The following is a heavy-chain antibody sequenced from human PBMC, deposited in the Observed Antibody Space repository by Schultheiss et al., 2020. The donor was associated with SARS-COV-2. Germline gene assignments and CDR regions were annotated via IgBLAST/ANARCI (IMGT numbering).Heavy chain of an antibody. D-gene: IGHD4-11*01. V-gene: IGHV3-74*01. Sequence: GGSLRLSCTASGFTFRDSWMHWVRQAPGKGLVWVAHIRSDGSGTTYADSVKGRFTISRDNAKNTLYLQMNSLRAEDTAVYYCAREDYTFDYWGQGTLVTVSS. CDR3: AREDYTFDY. CDR2: IRSDGSGT. J-gene: IGHJ4*02. CDR1: GFTFRDSW.